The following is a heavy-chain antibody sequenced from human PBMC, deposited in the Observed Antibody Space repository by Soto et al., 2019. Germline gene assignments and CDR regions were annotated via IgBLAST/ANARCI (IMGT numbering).Heavy chain of an antibody. J-gene: IGHJ6*02. CDR3: ARGHSTDCSNGVCSFFYNHEMDV. V-gene: IGHV1-2*04. CDR2: INPKSGGT. D-gene: IGHD2-8*01. Sequence: ASVKVSCKASGYSFTDYHIHWVRQAPGQGLEWLGRINPKSGGTSTAQKFQGWVTMTRDRSISTVYMELARLRSDDTAVYFCARGHSTDCSNGVCSFFYNHEMDVWGQGTTVTSP. CDR1: GYSFTDYH.